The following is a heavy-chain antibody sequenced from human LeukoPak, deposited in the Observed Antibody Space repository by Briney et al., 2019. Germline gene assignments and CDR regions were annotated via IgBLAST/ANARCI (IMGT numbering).Heavy chain of an antibody. CDR2: ISGSGGTT. V-gene: IGHV3-23*01. CDR3: AKGGLSDGYYYYGVDV. Sequence: GGSLRLSCAASGFTFTTYAMTWVRQAPGKGLEWVSVISGSGGTTYYADSVKGRFTISRDNSKNTLYLQMNSLRVEDTAVYYCAKGGLSDGYYYYGVDVSGQGTTVTVSS. CDR1: GFTFTTYA. J-gene: IGHJ6*02. D-gene: IGHD2-15*01.